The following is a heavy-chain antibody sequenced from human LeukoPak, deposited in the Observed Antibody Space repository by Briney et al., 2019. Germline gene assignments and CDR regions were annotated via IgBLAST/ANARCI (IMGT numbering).Heavy chain of an antibody. CDR1: GGSISSYY. Sequence: SETLSLTCTVSGGSISSYYWSWIRQPPGKGLEWIGYIYYSGSTNYNPSLKSRVTISVDTSKNQFSLKLSSVTAADTAVYYCARSLGGFGYSYGYPFDYWGQGTLVTVSS. D-gene: IGHD5-18*01. V-gene: IGHV4-59*01. J-gene: IGHJ4*02. CDR3: ARSLGGFGYSYGYPFDY. CDR2: IYYSGST.